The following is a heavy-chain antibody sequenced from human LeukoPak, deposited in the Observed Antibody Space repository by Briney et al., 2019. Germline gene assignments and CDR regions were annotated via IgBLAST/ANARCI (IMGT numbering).Heavy chain of an antibody. D-gene: IGHD5-12*01. Sequence: ASVKVSCKASGYSFSSYGISWVRQAPGQGLEWMGWISGHNGNTKSAQKFQGRVTMTADTSTTIAYMELRSLRSDDTAVFDCARAGGDIVVAHGLLDYWGQGTLVTVSS. V-gene: IGHV1-18*01. CDR2: ISGHNGNT. CDR3: ARAGGDIVVAHGLLDY. J-gene: IGHJ4*02. CDR1: GYSFSSYG.